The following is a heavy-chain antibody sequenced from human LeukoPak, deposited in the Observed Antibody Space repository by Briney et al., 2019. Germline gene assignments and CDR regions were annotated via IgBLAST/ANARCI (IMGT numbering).Heavy chain of an antibody. CDR1: GFTFSSSV. D-gene: IGHD6-13*01. V-gene: IGHV3-30*03. CDR2: IAYDGSYK. Sequence: QPGRSLRLSCAASGFTFSSSVIHWVRQAPGKGLEWVAVIAYDGSYKYYADSAKGRFTISRDNSQNTLYLQMNNLRPEDTAVYYCAVAGTFRSTHHFDYWGQGTLVTVSS. CDR3: AVAGTFRSTHHFDY. J-gene: IGHJ4*02.